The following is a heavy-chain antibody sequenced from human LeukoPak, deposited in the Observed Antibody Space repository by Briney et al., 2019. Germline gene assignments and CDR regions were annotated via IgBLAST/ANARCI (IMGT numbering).Heavy chain of an antibody. CDR2: ISSSSSYI. D-gene: IGHD4-17*01. CDR3: ARDLATVRGRGVGY. Sequence: PGGSLRLSCAASGFTFSSYSMNWVRQAPGKGLEWVSSISSSSSYIYYADSVKGRFTISRDNAKNSPYLQMNSLRAEDTAVYYCARDLATVRGRGVGYWGQGTLVTVSS. J-gene: IGHJ4*02. V-gene: IGHV3-21*01. CDR1: GFTFSSYS.